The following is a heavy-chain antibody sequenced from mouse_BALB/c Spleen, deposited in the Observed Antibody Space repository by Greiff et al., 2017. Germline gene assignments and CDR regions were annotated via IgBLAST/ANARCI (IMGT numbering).Heavy chain of an antibody. CDR1: GFTFSSYT. D-gene: IGHD2-3*01. J-gene: IGHJ4*01. Sequence: EVNAVESGGGLVKPGGYLKLSCAASGFTFSSYTMSWVRQTPEKRLEWVATISSGGSYTYYPDSVKGRFTISRDNAKNTLYLQMSSLKSEDTAMYYCTRDNQIYDGQSLAMDYWGQGTSVTVSS. CDR3: TRDNQIYDGQSLAMDY. V-gene: IGHV5-6-4*01. CDR2: ISSGGSYT.